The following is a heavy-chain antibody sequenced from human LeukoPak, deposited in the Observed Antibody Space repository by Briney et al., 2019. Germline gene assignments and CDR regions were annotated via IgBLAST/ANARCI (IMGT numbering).Heavy chain of an antibody. CDR1: GGSISSYY. J-gene: IGHJ6*03. V-gene: IGHV4-59*01. CDR2: IYYSGST. D-gene: IGHD3-9*01. CDR3: ARGDYDILTGRDYYYYYYMDV. Sequence: KASETLSLTCTVSGGSISSYYWSWIRQPPGKGLEWIGYIYYSGSTNYNPSLKSRVTISVDTSKNQFSLKLSSVTAADTAVYYCARGDYDILTGRDYYYYYYMDVWGKGTTVTVSS.